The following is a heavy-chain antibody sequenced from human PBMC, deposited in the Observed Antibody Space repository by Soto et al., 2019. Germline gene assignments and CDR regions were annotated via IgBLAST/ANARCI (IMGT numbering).Heavy chain of an antibody. Sequence: GGSLRLSCAASGFTFSSYAMSWVRQAPGKGLEWVSAISGSGGSTYYADSVKGRFTISRDNSKNTLYLQMNSLRAEDTAVYYCAKDDGVRAVAGTGYYYGMDVWGQGTTVTVSS. CDR1: GFTFSSYA. CDR2: ISGSGGST. J-gene: IGHJ6*02. CDR3: AKDDGVRAVAGTGYYYGMDV. D-gene: IGHD6-19*01. V-gene: IGHV3-23*01.